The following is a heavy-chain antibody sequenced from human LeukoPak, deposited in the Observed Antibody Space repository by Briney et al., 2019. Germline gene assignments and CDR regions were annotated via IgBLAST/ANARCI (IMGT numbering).Heavy chain of an antibody. CDR1: GCTFTSYY. V-gene: IGHV1-46*01. Sequence: GASVKVSCKASGCTFTSYYMHWVRQAPGQGLEWMGIINPSGGSTSYAQKFQGRVTMTRDTSTSTVYMELSSLRSEDTAVYYCARDGLDDYGDYFIDYWGQGTLVTVSS. CDR2: INPSGGST. J-gene: IGHJ4*02. CDR3: ARDGLDDYGDYFIDY. D-gene: IGHD4-17*01.